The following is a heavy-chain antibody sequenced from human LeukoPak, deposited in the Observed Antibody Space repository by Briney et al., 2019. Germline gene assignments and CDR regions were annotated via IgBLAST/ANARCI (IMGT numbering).Heavy chain of an antibody. CDR2: IIPIFGTA. J-gene: IGHJ6*03. D-gene: IGHD6-13*01. Sequence: SVKVSCKASGGTFSSYAISWVRQAPGQGLEWMGGIIPIFGTANYAQKFQGRVTITADESTSTAYMELSSLRAEDTAVYYCARSYSSTPQYYYYYYMDVWGKGTTVTVSS. CDR3: ARSYSSTPQYYYYYYMDV. V-gene: IGHV1-69*01. CDR1: GGTFSSYA.